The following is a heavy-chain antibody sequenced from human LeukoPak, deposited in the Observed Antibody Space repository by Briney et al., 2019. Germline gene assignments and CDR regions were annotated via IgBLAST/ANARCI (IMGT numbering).Heavy chain of an antibody. CDR2: INTDGSST. CDR3: AREAPYSSSLEAFDI. Sequence: SGGSLRLSCAASGFTFSSYWMHWVRQAPGKGLVWVSRINTDGSSTSYADSVKGRFTISRDNAKNTLYLQMNSLRAEDTAVYYCAREAPYSSSLEAFDIWGQGTMVTVSS. V-gene: IGHV3-74*01. D-gene: IGHD6-13*01. CDR1: GFTFSSYW. J-gene: IGHJ3*02.